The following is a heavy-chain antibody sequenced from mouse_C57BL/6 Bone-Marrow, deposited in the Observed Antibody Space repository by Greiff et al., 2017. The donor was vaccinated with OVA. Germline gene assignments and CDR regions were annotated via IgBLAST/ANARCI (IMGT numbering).Heavy chain of an antibody. CDR1: GYTFTSYW. CDR2: IYPGNSDT. CDR3: TRYYGSSYGGYFDV. Sequence: VQLKQSGTVLARPGASVKMSCKTSGYTFTSYWMHWVKQRPGQGLEWIGAIYPGNSDTSYNQKFKGKAKLTAVTSASTAYMELSSLTNEDSAVYYCTRYYGSSYGGYFDVWGTGTTVTVSS. D-gene: IGHD1-1*01. J-gene: IGHJ1*03. V-gene: IGHV1-5*01.